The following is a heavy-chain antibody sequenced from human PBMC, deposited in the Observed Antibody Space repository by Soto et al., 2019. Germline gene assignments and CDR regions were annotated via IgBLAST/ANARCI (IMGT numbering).Heavy chain of an antibody. V-gene: IGHV3-30*18. J-gene: IGHJ4*02. CDR1: GFTFSSYG. CDR3: AKDRAGLIAVAGTFDY. Sequence: GGSLRLSCAASGFTFSSYGMHWVRQAPGKGLEWVAVISYDGSNKYYADSVKGRFTISRDNSKNTLYLQMNSLRAEDTAVYYCAKDRAGLIAVAGTFDYWGQGTLVTVSS. CDR2: ISYDGSNK. D-gene: IGHD6-19*01.